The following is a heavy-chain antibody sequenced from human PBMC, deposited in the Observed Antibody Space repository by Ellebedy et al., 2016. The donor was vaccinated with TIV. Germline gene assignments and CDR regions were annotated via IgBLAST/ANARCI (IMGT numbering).Heavy chain of an antibody. CDR2: IFYSGTT. Sequence: SETLSLTCTVSGDSISSSNYYWGWIRQPPGKGLEWIGSIFYSGTTYYNPSLKSRVTVSLDTSENHFSLRLTSVTAADTAVYYCARGLQWLFDAFHIWGQGTVVTVSS. CDR3: ARGLQWLFDAFHI. D-gene: IGHD6-19*01. V-gene: IGHV4-39*07. J-gene: IGHJ3*02. CDR1: GDSISSSNYY.